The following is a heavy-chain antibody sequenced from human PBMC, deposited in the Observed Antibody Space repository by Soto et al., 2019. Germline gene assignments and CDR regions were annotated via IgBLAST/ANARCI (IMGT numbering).Heavy chain of an antibody. Sequence: EVQLLESGGGLVQPGGSLRLSCAASGFTFSSYGMSWVRQAPGKGLEWLSTISGGGSSTYYADSVKGRFTISRDNSKNTLSLQMDSLRAEDTAVYYCASILGQGGGGLLDSWGQGNLVAVSS. CDR3: ASILGQGGGGLLDS. CDR1: GFTFSSYG. D-gene: IGHD2-15*01. V-gene: IGHV3-23*01. J-gene: IGHJ4*02. CDR2: ISGGGSST.